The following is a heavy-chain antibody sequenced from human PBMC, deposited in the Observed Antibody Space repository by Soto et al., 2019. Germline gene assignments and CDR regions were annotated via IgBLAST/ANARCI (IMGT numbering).Heavy chain of an antibody. V-gene: IGHV3-30-3*01. CDR1: GFIFRSYS. CDR3: AREYGIGGAAFDI. CDR2: ISYDGSNK. J-gene: IGHJ3*02. Sequence: QVQLVESGGGVVQPGRSLRLSCAASGFIFRSYSMHWVRQAPGKGLEWVAVISYDGSNKYYADSVKGRFTISRDSSKNTLYVQMNSLRAEDTAVYYCAREYGIGGAAFDIWGQGTMVTVSS. D-gene: IGHD2-15*01.